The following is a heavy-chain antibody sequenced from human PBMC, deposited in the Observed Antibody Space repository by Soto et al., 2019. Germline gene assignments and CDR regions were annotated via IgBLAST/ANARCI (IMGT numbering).Heavy chain of an antibody. V-gene: IGHV3-30*18. D-gene: IGHD6-25*01. CDR3: AKDLRMETAAPPISYLDY. CDR1: GFTFSSYG. CDR2: ISYYGSKK. J-gene: IGHJ4*02. Sequence: QVQLVESWGGVDQPGRSLRLSCAASGFTFSSYGMYCVRQAPGKGLECVAVISYYGSKKYYGDSVKGRFTVSRDTSKYTLYLRMNSLRAEDTAVYYCAKDLRMETAAPPISYLDYWGQGTLVTVSS.